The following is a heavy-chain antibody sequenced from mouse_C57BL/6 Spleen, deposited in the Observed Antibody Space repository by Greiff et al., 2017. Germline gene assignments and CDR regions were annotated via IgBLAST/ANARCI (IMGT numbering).Heavy chain of an antibody. CDR3: ADSRAMDY. Sequence: QVQLQQSGPELVKPGASVKISCKASGYAFSSSWMNWVKQRPGKGLEWIGRIYPGDGDTNYNGKFKGKATLTADKSSSTAYMQLSSLTSEDSADYFCADSRAMDYWGQGTSVTVSS. J-gene: IGHJ4*01. CDR1: GYAFSSSW. V-gene: IGHV1-82*01. D-gene: IGHD1-1*01. CDR2: IYPGDGDT.